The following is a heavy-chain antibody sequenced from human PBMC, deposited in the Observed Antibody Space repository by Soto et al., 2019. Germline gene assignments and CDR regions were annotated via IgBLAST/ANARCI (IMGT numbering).Heavy chain of an antibody. CDR2: IYSGGST. CDR1: GGSISQYY. D-gene: IGHD3-10*01. CDR3: ARGPGGFGDFSLDY. Sequence: PSETLSLTCGVSGGSISQYYWSWIRQPAGKGLEWIGRIYSGGSTNYNPSLESRVTMSVDTSKNQFSLKLSSVTAADTAVYYCARGPGGFGDFSLDYWGQGTLVPVSS. V-gene: IGHV4-4*07. J-gene: IGHJ4*02.